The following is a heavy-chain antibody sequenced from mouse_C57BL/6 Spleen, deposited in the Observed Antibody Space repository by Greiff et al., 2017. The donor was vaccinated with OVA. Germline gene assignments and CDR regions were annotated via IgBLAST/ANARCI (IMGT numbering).Heavy chain of an antibody. CDR3: ARRYYGNYGVDY. Sequence: EVQVVESGGGLVKPGGSLKLSCAASGFTFSDYGMHWVRQAPEKGLEWVAYIRSGSSTIYYADTVTGRFTISRDNAKNTMFLQMTSLRSEDTAMYYCARRYYGNYGVDYWGQGTTLTVSS. J-gene: IGHJ2*01. CDR2: IRSGSSTI. D-gene: IGHD2-1*01. V-gene: IGHV5-17*01. CDR1: GFTFSDYG.